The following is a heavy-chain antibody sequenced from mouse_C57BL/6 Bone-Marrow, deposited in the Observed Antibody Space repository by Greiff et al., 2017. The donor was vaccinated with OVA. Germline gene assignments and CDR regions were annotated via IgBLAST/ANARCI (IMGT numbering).Heavy chain of an antibody. D-gene: IGHD3-3*01. Sequence: VQLQQSGAELMKPGASVKLSCKASGYTITGYWIEWVKQRPGHGLEWIGEILPGSGSTNYNEKFKGKATITAATSSNTAYMQLSSLTPEDSAIYYCDRWDSYGVYAMDHWGQGTSVTVSS. CDR3: DRWDSYGVYAMDH. J-gene: IGHJ4*01. V-gene: IGHV1-9*01. CDR1: GYTITGYW. CDR2: ILPGSGST.